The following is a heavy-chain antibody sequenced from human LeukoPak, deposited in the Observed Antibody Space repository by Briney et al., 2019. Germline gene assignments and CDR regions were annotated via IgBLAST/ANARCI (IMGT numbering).Heavy chain of an antibody. CDR3: AKVHSGAFDI. V-gene: IGHV3-53*04. Sequence: GGSLRLSCAASGFTFSGSAMSWVRQAPGKGLEWVSVIYSGGSTYYADSVKGRFTISRHNSKNTLYLQMNSLRAEDTAVYYCAKVHSGAFDIWGQGTMVTVSS. CDR2: IYSGGST. CDR1: GFTFSGSA. D-gene: IGHD3-10*01. J-gene: IGHJ3*02.